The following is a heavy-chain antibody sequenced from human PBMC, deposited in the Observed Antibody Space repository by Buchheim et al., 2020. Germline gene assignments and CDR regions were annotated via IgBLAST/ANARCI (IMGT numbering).Heavy chain of an antibody. CDR1: GGSFSGYY. D-gene: IGHD3-22*01. J-gene: IGHJ2*01. Sequence: QVQLQQWGAGLLKPSETLSLTCAVYGGSFSGYYWSWIRQPPGKGLEWIWEINHSGSTNYNPSLKSRVTISVDTSKNQFSLKLSSVTAADTAVYYCARNTYYYDSSGYRGDWYFDLWGRGTL. CDR2: INHSGST. V-gene: IGHV4-34*01. CDR3: ARNTYYYDSSGYRGDWYFDL.